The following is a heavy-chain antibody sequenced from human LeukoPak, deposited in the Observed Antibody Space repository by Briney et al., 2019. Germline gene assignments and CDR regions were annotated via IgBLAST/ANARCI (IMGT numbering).Heavy chain of an antibody. D-gene: IGHD2-2*01. CDR3: ARGEEVVVPAAIRVGAFDI. V-gene: IGHV4-59*12. CDR2: YXRGTT. J-gene: IGHJ3*02. Sequence: YXRGTTTYTPSLKSRVTISVDTSKTQFSLKLSSVTAADTAVYYCARGEEVVVPAAIRVGAFDIWGQGTMVTVSS.